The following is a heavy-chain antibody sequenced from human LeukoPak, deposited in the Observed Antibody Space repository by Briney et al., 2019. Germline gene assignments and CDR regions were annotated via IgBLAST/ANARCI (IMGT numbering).Heavy chain of an antibody. J-gene: IGHJ4*02. CDR2: IYSGGST. Sequence: PGGSLRLSCAASGFLVISSYMSWVRQAPGKGLEWVSVIYSGGSTYYADSVKGRFLLSRDNSKNTLYLQMNSLRAEDTAVYYCPRVLDLEWGNYCTSGYHDYWGQGTLVTVSS. V-gene: IGHV3-66*01. CDR1: GFLVISSY. D-gene: IGHD2-8*01. CDR3: PRVLDLEWGNYCTSGYHDY.